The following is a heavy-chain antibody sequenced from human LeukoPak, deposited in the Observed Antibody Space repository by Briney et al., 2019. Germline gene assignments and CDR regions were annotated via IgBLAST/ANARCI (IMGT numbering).Heavy chain of an antibody. CDR2: IYPGDSDT. J-gene: IGHJ4*02. V-gene: IGHV5-51*01. CDR3: ARRFRPQKYSSSSGSDY. Sequence: PGESLKISCKGSGYSFTSYWIGWVRQMPGKGLEWMGIIYPGDSDTRYSPSFQGQVTISADKSISTAYLQWSSLKASDTAMYYCARRFRPQKYSSSSGSDYWGQGTLVTVSS. CDR1: GYSFTSYW. D-gene: IGHD6-6*01.